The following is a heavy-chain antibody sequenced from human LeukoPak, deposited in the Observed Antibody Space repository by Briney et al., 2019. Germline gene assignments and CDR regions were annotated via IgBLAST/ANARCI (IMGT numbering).Heavy chain of an antibody. Sequence: SGPTLVNPTQTLTLTCTFSGFSLTTSGVGVAWIRQPPGKALEWLALIDWYDDEYYSPSLQSRLSITKDTSMNQVVLTLANVDPVDTATYFCAHAKGSLQSYLDFWGQGTLVTASS. CDR2: IDWYDDE. V-gene: IGHV2-5*01. J-gene: IGHJ4*02. D-gene: IGHD4-11*01. CDR3: AHAKGSLQSYLDF. CDR1: GFSLTTSGVG.